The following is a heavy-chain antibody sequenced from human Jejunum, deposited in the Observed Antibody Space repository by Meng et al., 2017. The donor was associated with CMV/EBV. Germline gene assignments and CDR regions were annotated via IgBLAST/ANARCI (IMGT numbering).Heavy chain of an antibody. V-gene: IGHV1-2*04. CDR2: INPNTGGT. D-gene: IGHD1-1*01. J-gene: IGHJ5*02. Sequence: QWQLVQDGGEVKKPGASVKVSCKASGYTFTGYYIHWVRQAPGQGLEWMGWINPNTGGTKYAQKFQGWVTLTRGTSISTAYMELSRLRSDDTAVYYCARGRYELIWGLFDPWGQGTLVTVSS. CDR1: GYTFTGYY. CDR3: ARGRYELIWGLFDP.